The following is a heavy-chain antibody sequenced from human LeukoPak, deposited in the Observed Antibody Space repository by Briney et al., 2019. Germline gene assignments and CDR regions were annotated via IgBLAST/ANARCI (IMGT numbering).Heavy chain of an antibody. J-gene: IGHJ4*02. CDR3: ARGYDSSGFLSD. CDR2: IDTNTGNP. CDR1: GYTFSSNA. Sequence: ASVKVSCKASGYTFSSNAINWVRQAPGQGLEWMGWIDTNTGNPTYAQGLTGRFVFSLDTSVSTAYLQINSLKAEDTGEYFCARGYDSSGFLSDWGQGTLVTVSS. D-gene: IGHD3-22*01. V-gene: IGHV7-4-1*02.